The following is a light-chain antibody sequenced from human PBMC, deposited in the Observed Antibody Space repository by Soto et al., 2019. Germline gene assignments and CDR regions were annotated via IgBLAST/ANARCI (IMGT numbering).Light chain of an antibody. CDR2: KAS. CDR3: QQYNSYWT. CDR1: QTIDSW. J-gene: IGKJ1*01. V-gene: IGKV1-5*03. Sequence: DIQMTQSPSTLSASVGDRVTITCRASQTIDSWLAWYQQRPGKPPNLLIYKASTLASGVPSRFSGSGSGTEFTLTINSLQPDDFATYYCQQYNSYWTFXQGTKVDIK.